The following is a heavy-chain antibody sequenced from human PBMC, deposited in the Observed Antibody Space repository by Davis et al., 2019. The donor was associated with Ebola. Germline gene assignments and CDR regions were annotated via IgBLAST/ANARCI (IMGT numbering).Heavy chain of an antibody. D-gene: IGHD1-14*01. Sequence: GGSLRLSCAASGFTVGDHYMSWVRQSPGKGLEWVSSMFSGGRTFYADSVKGRFTISRDTSENTLHLQMNSLRGEDTAVYYCADVEAEPDYWGQGTLVTVSS. V-gene: IGHV3-66*01. CDR1: GFTVGDHY. J-gene: IGHJ4*02. CDR3: ADVEAEPDY. CDR2: MFSGGRT.